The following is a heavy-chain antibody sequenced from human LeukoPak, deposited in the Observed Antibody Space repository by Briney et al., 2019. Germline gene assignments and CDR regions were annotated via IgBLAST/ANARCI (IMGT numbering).Heavy chain of an antibody. D-gene: IGHD6-13*01. CDR3: ARDCYSSSWYVSPFDY. Sequence: PGGSLRLSCAASGFTFSSYSMNWVRQAPGKGLEWVSSISSSSSYIYYADSVKGRFTISRDNAKNSLYLQMNSLRAEDTAVYYCARDCYSSSWYVSPFDYWGQGTLVTVSS. CDR2: ISSSSSYI. CDR1: GFTFSSYS. V-gene: IGHV3-21*01. J-gene: IGHJ4*02.